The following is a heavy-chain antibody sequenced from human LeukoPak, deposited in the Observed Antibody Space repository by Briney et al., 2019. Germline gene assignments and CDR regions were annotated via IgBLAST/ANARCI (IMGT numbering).Heavy chain of an antibody. D-gene: IGHD3-9*01. Sequence: PGRSLRLSCAASGFTFSSYAMHWVRQAPGKELEWVAVISYDGSNKYYADSVKGRFTISRDNSKNTLYLQMNSLRAEDTAVYYCARPYYDILTGLRYWGQGTLVTVSS. CDR2: ISYDGSNK. V-gene: IGHV3-30-3*01. J-gene: IGHJ4*02. CDR3: ARPYYDILTGLRY. CDR1: GFTFSSYA.